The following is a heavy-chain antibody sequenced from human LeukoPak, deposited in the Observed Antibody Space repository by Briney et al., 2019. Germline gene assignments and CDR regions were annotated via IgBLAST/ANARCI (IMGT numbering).Heavy chain of an antibody. J-gene: IGHJ4*02. V-gene: IGHV3-21*01. Sequence: GGSLRLSCAASGFTFSTYSMNWVRQAPGKGLEWVSSISTSSSYIKYADSVKGRFTISRDNARNSLSLQMSSLTAEDTAVYYCASPGSISTGGPIWGQGSLVTVSS. CDR3: ASPGSISTGGPI. CDR2: ISTSSSYI. D-gene: IGHD3-9*01. CDR1: GFTFSTYS.